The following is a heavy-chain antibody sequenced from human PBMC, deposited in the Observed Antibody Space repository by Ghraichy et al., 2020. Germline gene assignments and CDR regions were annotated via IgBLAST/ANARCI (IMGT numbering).Heavy chain of an antibody. CDR1: GFTFSGYG. CDR3: AKVTTERFGEMKFAMDV. D-gene: IGHD3-10*01. CDR2: ISYEGSNK. V-gene: IGHV3-30*18. J-gene: IGHJ6*02. Sequence: GGSLRLSCADSGFTFSGYGMHWVRQAPGKGLEWVASISYEGSNKYYGGSVKGRFTISRDNSKKTLYLQMKSLRDEDTAVYYCAKVTTERFGEMKFAMDVWGQGTTVTVSS.